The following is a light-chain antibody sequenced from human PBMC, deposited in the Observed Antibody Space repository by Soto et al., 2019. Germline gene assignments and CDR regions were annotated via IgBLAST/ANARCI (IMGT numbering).Light chain of an antibody. V-gene: IGKV1-39*01. Sequence: DIQMTQSPSSLSVSVGDRVTITCRASQSISSSLNWYQQKPGKAPKLLIYAASSLQSGVPSRFSGSGSGTEFTLTISSLQPEDFATYYCQQSYSTPPVTFGGGTKVEIK. CDR1: QSISSS. CDR3: QQSYSTPPVT. CDR2: AAS. J-gene: IGKJ4*01.